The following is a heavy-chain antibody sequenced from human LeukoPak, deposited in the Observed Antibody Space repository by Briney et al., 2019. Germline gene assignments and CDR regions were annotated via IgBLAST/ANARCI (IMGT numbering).Heavy chain of an antibody. CDR1: GGTFSSYA. J-gene: IGHJ4*02. CDR3: ARTSTRYGDSASDY. V-gene: IGHV1-69*13. D-gene: IGHD4-17*01. CDR2: IIPIFGTA. Sequence: GASVKVSCKASGGTFSSYAISWVRQAPGQGLEWMGGIIPIFGTANYAQKFQGRVTITADESTSTAYMELSSLRSEDTAVYYCARTSTRYGDSASDYWGQGTPVTVSS.